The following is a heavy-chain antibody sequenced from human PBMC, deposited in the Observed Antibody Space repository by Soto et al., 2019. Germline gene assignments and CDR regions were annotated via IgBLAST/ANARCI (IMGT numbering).Heavy chain of an antibody. Sequence: GGSLRLSCAASGFTFSSYAMSWVRQAPGKGLEWVSAISGSGGSTYYADSVKGRFTISRDNSKNTLYLQMNSLRAEDTAVYYCAKDLFYCTNGVCSPYYFDYWGQGTLVTVSS. J-gene: IGHJ4*02. CDR2: ISGSGGST. CDR1: GFTFSSYA. D-gene: IGHD2-8*01. V-gene: IGHV3-23*01. CDR3: AKDLFYCTNGVCSPYYFDY.